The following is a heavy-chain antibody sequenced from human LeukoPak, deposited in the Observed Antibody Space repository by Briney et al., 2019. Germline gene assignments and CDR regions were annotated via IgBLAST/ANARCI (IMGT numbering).Heavy chain of an antibody. CDR1: GFTFSDYY. Sequence: GGSLRLSCAASGFTFSDYYMSWIRQAPGKGLEWVSYISSSGSTIYYADSVKGRFTISRDNAKNSLSLQMNSLRAEDTAMYYCARERKSGWLERTYNFDYGGQGTLVTVSS. V-gene: IGHV3-11*04. J-gene: IGHJ4*02. CDR2: ISSSGSTI. D-gene: IGHD1-1*01. CDR3: ARERKSGWLERTYNFDY.